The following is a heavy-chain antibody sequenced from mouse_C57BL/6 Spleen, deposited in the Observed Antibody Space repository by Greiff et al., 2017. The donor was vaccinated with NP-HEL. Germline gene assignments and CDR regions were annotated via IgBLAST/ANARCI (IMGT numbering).Heavy chain of an antibody. D-gene: IGHD1-1*01. Sequence: DVMLVESGGGLVKPGGSLKLSCAASGFTFSSYAMSWVRQTPEKRLEWVATISDGGSYTYYPDNVKGRFTISRDNAKNNLYLQMSHLKSEDTAMYYCARDRRGITTFAYWGQGTLVTVSA. CDR1: GFTFSSYA. V-gene: IGHV5-4*01. CDR3: ARDRRGITTFAY. J-gene: IGHJ3*01. CDR2: ISDGGSYT.